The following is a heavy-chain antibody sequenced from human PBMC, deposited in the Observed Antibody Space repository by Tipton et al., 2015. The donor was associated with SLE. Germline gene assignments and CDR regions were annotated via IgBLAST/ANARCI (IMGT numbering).Heavy chain of an antibody. J-gene: IGHJ6*02. Sequence: TLSLTCTVSDGSVSGYYWSWIRQPPGKGLEWIGYIFYSGSTNYNPSLKSRVTISVDTSENQVSLKLNSVTAADTAVYYCARVVAVGATHYYDVDVWGQGTTVTVSS. D-gene: IGHD2-15*01. CDR1: DGSVSGYY. CDR3: ARVVAVGATHYYDVDV. V-gene: IGHV4-59*02. CDR2: IFYSGST.